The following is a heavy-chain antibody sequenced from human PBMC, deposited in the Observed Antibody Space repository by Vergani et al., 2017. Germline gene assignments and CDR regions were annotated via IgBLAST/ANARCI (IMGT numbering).Heavy chain of an antibody. CDR1: GFKFSDHN. D-gene: IGHD3-10*01. CDR3: AKNPGISTSRHYYAMDD. V-gene: IGHV3-11*04. CDR2: ISPGASTV. J-gene: IGHJ6*02. Sequence: LEESGGGSVKPGGSLRLSCAASGFKFSDHNMSWIRQAPGKGLEWVSHISPGASTVSYTDSVTGRFTVSRDNDNNSLTLDMTTLRVEDTAVYYCAKNPGISTSRHYYAMDDWGQGTTVTVSS.